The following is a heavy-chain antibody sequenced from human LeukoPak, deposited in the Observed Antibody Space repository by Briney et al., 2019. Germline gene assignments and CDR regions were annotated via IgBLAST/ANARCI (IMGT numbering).Heavy chain of an antibody. Sequence: GGSLILSCVVSGFTFSSYSMNWVRQAPGKGLEWVSFIGTSTIYYADSVKGRFTISRDNAQNSLYLQMNSLRDEDTAMYYCATSGSYRFDYWGQGTLVTVSS. V-gene: IGHV3-48*02. D-gene: IGHD1-26*01. CDR2: IGTSTI. J-gene: IGHJ4*02. CDR1: GFTFSSYS. CDR3: ATSGSYRFDY.